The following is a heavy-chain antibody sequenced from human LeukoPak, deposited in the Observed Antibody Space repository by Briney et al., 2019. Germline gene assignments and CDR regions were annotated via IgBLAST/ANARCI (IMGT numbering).Heavy chain of an antibody. Sequence: PSETLSLTCTDSGGSTSSRDYYWGWIRQSPGKGLEWIGRISYSGSTYYNPSLKSRVTISVDTSKNHFSLRLSSVPPADTAVYYCARVGPVCIYYYYSYQMFVSGKGTTVTVSS. CDR1: GGSTSSRDYY. J-gene: IGHJ6*03. CDR2: ISYSGST. V-gene: IGHV4-39*02. D-gene: IGHD3/OR15-3a*01. CDR3: ARVGPVCIYYYYSYQMFV.